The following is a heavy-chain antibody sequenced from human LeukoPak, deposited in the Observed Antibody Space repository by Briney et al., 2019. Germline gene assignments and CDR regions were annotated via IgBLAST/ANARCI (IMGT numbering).Heavy chain of an antibody. D-gene: IGHD2-21*02. CDR2: IKSKTDGGTT. Sequence: GCLRLSRAAPGLTFSNASMTSVRQAPRKGLEWVGRIKSKTDGGTTDYAAPVKGRFTISRDDSKNTLYLQMNSLKTEDTAVYYCTREAVTANGYFDYWGQGTLVTVSS. CDR3: TREAVTANGYFDY. V-gene: IGHV3-15*01. CDR1: GLTFSNAS. J-gene: IGHJ4*02.